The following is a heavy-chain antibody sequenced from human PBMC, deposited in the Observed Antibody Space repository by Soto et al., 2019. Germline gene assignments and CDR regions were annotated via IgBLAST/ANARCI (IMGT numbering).Heavy chain of an antibody. V-gene: IGHV4-59*01. CDR3: TRRYWSSTGCVAV. J-gene: IGHJ6*02. D-gene: IGHD2-2*01. CDR1: GGSISSYY. CDR2: IYYSGST. Sequence: QVQLQESGPGLVKPSETLSLTCTVPGGSISSYYWSWIRQPPGKRLEWIGYIYYSGSTNYNPSLTSRVTISVYMSKRRFSLKLSSVTAAATAMYYCTRRYWSSTGCVAVWGVATTVTVCS.